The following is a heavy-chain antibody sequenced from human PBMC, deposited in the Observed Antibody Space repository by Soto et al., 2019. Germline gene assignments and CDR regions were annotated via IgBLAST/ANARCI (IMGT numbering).Heavy chain of an antibody. V-gene: IGHV3-23*01. CDR1: VFTPTTTP. CDR2: ISGTASRT. J-gene: IGHJ4*02. D-gene: IGHD3-9*01. CDR3: ATSFRYFDN. Sequence: GWSLRLSCAVSVFTPTTTPLSWVRQPPGKGLEWVTTISGTASRTYYVDSVKGRFFISRDNSKNTVTLQMNNLTLDDTAVYYCATSFRYFDNWGQGTRVTVSS.